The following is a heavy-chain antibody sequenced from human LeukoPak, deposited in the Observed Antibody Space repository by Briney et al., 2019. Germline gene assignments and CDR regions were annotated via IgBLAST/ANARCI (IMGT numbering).Heavy chain of an antibody. CDR1: GFTFSSYS. CDR3: ARGLECSGCYD. CDR2: ISSSSSYI. J-gene: IGHJ4*02. Sequence: GGSLRLSCAASGFTFSSYSMNWVRQAPGKGLEWVSSISSSSSYIYYADSVKGRFTISRDNAKNSLYLQMKSLRAEDTAVYYCARGLECSGCYDWVQGTLVTVSS. D-gene: IGHD6-19*01. V-gene: IGHV3-21*01.